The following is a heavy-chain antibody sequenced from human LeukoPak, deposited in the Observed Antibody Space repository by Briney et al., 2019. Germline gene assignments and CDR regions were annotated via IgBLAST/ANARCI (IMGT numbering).Heavy chain of an antibody. CDR3: ASFRWFGESPFDY. CDR1: GGSISSSSYY. D-gene: IGHD3-10*01. J-gene: IGHJ4*02. V-gene: IGHV4-39*01. Sequence: SETLSLTCTVSGGSISSSSYYWGWIRQPPGKGLEWIGSTYYSGSTYYNPSLKSRVTISVDTSKNQFSLKLSSVTAADTAVYYCASFRWFGESPFDYWGQGTLVTVSS. CDR2: TYYSGST.